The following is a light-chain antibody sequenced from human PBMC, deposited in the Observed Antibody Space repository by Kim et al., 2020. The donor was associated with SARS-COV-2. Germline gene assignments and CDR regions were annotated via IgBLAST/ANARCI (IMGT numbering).Light chain of an antibody. CDR2: EDN. CDR3: QSYDSKNPWV. Sequence: FMLTQPHSVSESPGKTVTLSCTRSSGTIGSNYVQWYQQRPGRAPTTVIYEDNKKPSGVPDRFSGSIDSSSNSASLTISGLKTEDEADYYCQSYDSKNPWVFGGGTQLTVL. CDR1: SGTIGSNY. J-gene: IGLJ3*02. V-gene: IGLV6-57*04.